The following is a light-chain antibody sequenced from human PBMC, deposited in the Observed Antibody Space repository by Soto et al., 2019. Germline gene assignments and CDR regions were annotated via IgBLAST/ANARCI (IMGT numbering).Light chain of an antibody. J-gene: IGKJ4*01. CDR3: QQRSDWPLT. V-gene: IGKV3-11*01. CDR1: QNVSFY. CDR2: DSS. Sequence: LTQSPATLSLSPGDRAALSCRASQNVSFYLTWYQQRLGQSPRLLIYDSSVRATGTPGRFSGSGSGTDFTLTISSLDPEDFAIYYCQQRSDWPLTFGGGTKVDIK.